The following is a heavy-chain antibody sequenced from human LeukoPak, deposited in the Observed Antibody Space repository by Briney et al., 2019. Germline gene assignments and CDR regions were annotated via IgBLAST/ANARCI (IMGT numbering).Heavy chain of an antibody. CDR3: ARKNGLDY. CDR1: GFTLSSYG. Sequence: PGGSLRLSCAASGFTLSSYGMSWVRQAPGKGLEWVSAISGSGGSTYYADSVKGRFTISRDNAKNSLYLQMNSLRAEDTAVYYCARKNGLDYWGQGTLVTVSS. CDR2: ISGSGGST. J-gene: IGHJ4*02. V-gene: IGHV3-23*01.